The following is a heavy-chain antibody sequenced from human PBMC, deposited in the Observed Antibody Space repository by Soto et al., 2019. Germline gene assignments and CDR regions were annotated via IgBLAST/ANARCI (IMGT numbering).Heavy chain of an antibody. D-gene: IGHD3-22*01. CDR2: INAGNGNT. CDR3: ARAYSSGPYYYYYGMDV. Sequence: XSVKVSCKASVYTFTSYAMHWVRQAPGQSLEWMGWINAGNGNTKYSQKFQGRVTITRDTSASTAYMELSSLRSEDTAVYYCARAYSSGPYYYYYGMDVWGQGTTVTVSS. J-gene: IGHJ6*02. CDR1: VYTFTSYA. V-gene: IGHV1-3*01.